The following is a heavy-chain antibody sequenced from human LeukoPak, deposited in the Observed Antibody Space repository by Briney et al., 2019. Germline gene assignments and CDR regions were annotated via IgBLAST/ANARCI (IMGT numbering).Heavy chain of an antibody. CDR1: GFTFSSYS. Sequence: GGSLRLSCAASGFTFSSYSMNWVRQAPGKGLEWVSAISGSGGSTYYADSVKGRFTISRDNSKNTLYPQMSSLRAEDTAVYYCARGAFRIGSYLDYWGQGALVTVSS. V-gene: IGHV3-23*01. CDR3: ARGAFRIGSYLDY. D-gene: IGHD1-26*01. CDR2: ISGSGGST. J-gene: IGHJ4*02.